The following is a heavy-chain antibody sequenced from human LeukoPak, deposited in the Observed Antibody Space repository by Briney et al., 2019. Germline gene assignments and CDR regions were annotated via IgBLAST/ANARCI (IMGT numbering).Heavy chain of an antibody. Sequence: GGSLRLSCADSGFTFRSYSMNWVRQAPGKGLEWVSSISSSSKYIYCADSVKGRFTISRDNAKNSLYLQMNSLRAEDTATYYCARGLVPAAVEFDYWGQGTLVTVSS. J-gene: IGHJ4*02. CDR3: ARGLVPAAVEFDY. CDR2: ISSSSKYI. CDR1: GFTFRSYS. V-gene: IGHV3-21*01. D-gene: IGHD2-2*01.